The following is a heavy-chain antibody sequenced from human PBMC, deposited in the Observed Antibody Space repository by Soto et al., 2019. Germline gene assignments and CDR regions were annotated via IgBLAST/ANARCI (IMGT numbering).Heavy chain of an antibody. V-gene: IGHV4-59*08. D-gene: IGHD3-9*01. CDR1: GGSISSYY. CDR3: ARQKYYDILTGYPHHAFDI. J-gene: IGHJ3*02. CDR2: IYYSGST. Sequence: QVQLQESGPGLVKPSETLSLTCTVSGGSISSYYWSWIRQPPGKGLEWIGYIYYSGSTNYNPSLKSRVTISVDTSKNQFSLKLSSVTAADTAVYYCARQKYYDILTGYPHHAFDIWGQGTMVTVSS.